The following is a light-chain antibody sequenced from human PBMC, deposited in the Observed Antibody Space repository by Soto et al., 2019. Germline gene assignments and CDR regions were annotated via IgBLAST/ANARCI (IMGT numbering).Light chain of an antibody. J-gene: IGLJ1*01. V-gene: IGLV2-14*03. CDR2: DVT. CDR1: SNDIGGYNH. Sequence: QSVLTQPASVSGSPGQSITISCTGTSNDIGGYNHVSWYQHHPGKAPKLIIYDVTNRPSGVSNPFSGSKSGNTASLTISGLQPEDEADYYCSSYTTSNTRQIVFGTGTKVTVL. CDR3: SSYTTSNTRQIV.